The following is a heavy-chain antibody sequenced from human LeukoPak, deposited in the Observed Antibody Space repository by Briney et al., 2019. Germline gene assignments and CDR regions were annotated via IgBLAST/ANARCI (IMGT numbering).Heavy chain of an antibody. V-gene: IGHV4-4*07. D-gene: IGHD2-21*02. CDR2: IFASVSA. CDR3: ARGVRETAINPCYYFDL. J-gene: IGHJ4*02. CDR1: AASMTIYY. Sequence: KPSHTLSLTCSLSAASMTIYYWSWTRQPAGKGLEYIGRIFASVSASYNIALKSRVTMSIDTSQHQFSLRLKSVTAADTALYYCARGVRETAINPCYYFDLWGEGSLVTVSS.